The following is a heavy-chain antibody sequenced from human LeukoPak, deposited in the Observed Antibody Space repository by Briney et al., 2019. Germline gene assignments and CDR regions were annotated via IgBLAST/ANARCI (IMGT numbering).Heavy chain of an antibody. D-gene: IGHD3-10*02. CDR3: ARDGPLFGESPLYYMDV. CDR2: ISAYNGNT. J-gene: IGHJ6*03. Sequence: EASVKVSCKDSGDTFTSYGMSWVRQAPGQGLEWMGWISAYNGNTNYAQKFQGRVTMTTDTSTSTAYMELRSLRSDDTALYYCARDGPLFGESPLYYMDVWGKGTTVTVSS. CDR1: GDTFTSYG. V-gene: IGHV1-18*01.